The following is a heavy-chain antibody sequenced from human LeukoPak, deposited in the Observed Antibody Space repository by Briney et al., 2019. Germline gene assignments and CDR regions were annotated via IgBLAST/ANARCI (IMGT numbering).Heavy chain of an antibody. Sequence: ASVKVSCKASGYTFTDYYMHWVRQAPGQGLEWMGWISAYNGNTNYAQKLQGRVTMTTDTSTSTAYMELRSLRSDNTAVYYCARVMAGAEIDYWGQGTLVTVSS. D-gene: IGHD6-19*01. V-gene: IGHV1-18*04. CDR3: ARVMAGAEIDY. CDR2: ISAYNGNT. CDR1: GYTFTDYY. J-gene: IGHJ4*02.